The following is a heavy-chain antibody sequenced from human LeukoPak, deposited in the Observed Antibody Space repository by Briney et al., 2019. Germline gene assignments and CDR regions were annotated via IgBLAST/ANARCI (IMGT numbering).Heavy chain of an antibody. CDR3: ASRIAARPGPFDY. CDR2: IYYSGST. Sequence: SETLSLTCTVSGGSISSYYWSWIRQPPGKGLEWIGYIYYSGSTNYNPSLKSRVTISVDTSKNQFSLKLSSVTAADTAVYYCASRIAARPGPFDYWGQGTLVTVSS. CDR1: GGSISSYY. D-gene: IGHD6-6*01. J-gene: IGHJ4*02. V-gene: IGHV4-59*01.